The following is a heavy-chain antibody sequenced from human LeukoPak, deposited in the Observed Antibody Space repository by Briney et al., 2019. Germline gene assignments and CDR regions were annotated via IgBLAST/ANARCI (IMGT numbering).Heavy chain of an antibody. D-gene: IGHD3-16*01. Sequence: ASVKVSCKASRYTFTDYYRHWVRQAPGQGLEWMGWINPNSGGTNYAQKFQGRVTMTRDTSIRTAYMELSSLRSDDTAMYYCASGASAFDYWGQGTLVTVSS. CDR2: INPNSGGT. CDR3: ASGASAFDY. V-gene: IGHV1-2*02. CDR1: RYTFTDYY. J-gene: IGHJ4*02.